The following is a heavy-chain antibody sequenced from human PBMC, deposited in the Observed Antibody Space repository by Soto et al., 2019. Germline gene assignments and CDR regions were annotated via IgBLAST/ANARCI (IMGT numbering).Heavy chain of an antibody. CDR2: ISAYNGNT. CDR1: GYTFTSYG. D-gene: IGHD6-13*01. CDR3: ARGTAAGTPNWFDP. V-gene: IGHV1-18*01. J-gene: IGHJ5*02. Sequence: ASVKVSCKASGYTFTSYGISWVRQAPGQGLEWMGWISAYNGNTNYAQKFQGWVTMTRDTSISTAYMELSRLRSDDTAVYYCARGTAAGTPNWFDPWGQGTLVTVSS.